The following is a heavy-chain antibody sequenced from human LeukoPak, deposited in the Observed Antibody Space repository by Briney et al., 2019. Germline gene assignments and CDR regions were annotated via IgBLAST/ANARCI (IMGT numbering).Heavy chain of an antibody. V-gene: IGHV4-39*01. Sequence: PSETLSLTCTGSGGSISSSSYYWGWIRQPPGKGLEWIGSIYYSGSTYYNPSLKSRVTISVDTSKNQFSLKLSSVTAADTAVCYCASLEQWLALFDYWGQGTLVTVSS. CDR3: ASLEQWLALFDY. J-gene: IGHJ4*02. CDR2: IYYSGST. CDR1: GGSISSSSYY. D-gene: IGHD6-19*01.